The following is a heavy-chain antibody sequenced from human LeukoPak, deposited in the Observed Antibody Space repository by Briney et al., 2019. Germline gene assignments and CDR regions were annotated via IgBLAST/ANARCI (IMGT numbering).Heavy chain of an antibody. Sequence: GASLKISCKGSGYSFTSYWIGWVRQMPGKGLEWMGIIYPGDSDTRYSPSFQGQVTISADKSISTAYLQWSSLKASDTAMYYCARGRYYYDSSGSRGGRYDYWGQGTLVTVSS. CDR2: IYPGDSDT. CDR3: ARGRYYYDSSGSRGGRYDY. CDR1: GYSFTSYW. J-gene: IGHJ4*02. V-gene: IGHV5-51*01. D-gene: IGHD3-22*01.